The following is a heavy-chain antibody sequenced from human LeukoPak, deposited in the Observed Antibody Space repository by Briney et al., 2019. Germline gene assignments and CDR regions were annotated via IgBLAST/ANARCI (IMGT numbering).Heavy chain of an antibody. Sequence: GESLKISCKGSGYSFTNYWIGWVRQMPGKGLEWMGIIYPGDSDTRYSPSFQGQVTISADKSISTAYLQWSSLKASDTAMYYCARTRTQGGGSYYPDAFDIWGQGTMVTVSS. CDR1: GYSFTNYW. J-gene: IGHJ3*02. V-gene: IGHV5-51*01. CDR2: IYPGDSDT. CDR3: ARTRTQGGGSYYPDAFDI. D-gene: IGHD1-26*01.